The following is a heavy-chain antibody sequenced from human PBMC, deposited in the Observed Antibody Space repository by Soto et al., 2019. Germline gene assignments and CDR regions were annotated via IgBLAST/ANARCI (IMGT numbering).Heavy chain of an antibody. V-gene: IGHV4-39*01. J-gene: IGHJ5*02. CDR3: ARLPTGYPNWFDP. CDR2: IHYRGDT. Sequence: QVQLQGSGPGLVRSSETLSLTCTVSGASISTNHHNWAWVRQPPGKGLEWMGNIHYRGDTYFNPSLGSRLSMSVDTSKNQFSLKLTSVTAADTAVYYCARLPTGYPNWFDPWGQGTLVTVSS. D-gene: IGHD3-9*01. CDR1: GASISTNHHN.